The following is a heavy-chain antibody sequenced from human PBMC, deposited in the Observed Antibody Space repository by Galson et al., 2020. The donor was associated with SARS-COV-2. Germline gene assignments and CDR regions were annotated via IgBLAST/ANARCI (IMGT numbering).Heavy chain of an antibody. CDR2: IYSGGST. V-gene: IGHV3-53*01. Sequence: GGSLRLSCAASGPTVSSNYMSWVRQAPGKGLEWDSAIYSGGSTYNADPVKGRFTIPRDNSKNTLYLQMNSLRAEDTAVYYCARVAYIAADWGQGTLVTVSS. J-gene: IGHJ4*02. CDR3: ARVAYIAAD. D-gene: IGHD3-16*01. CDR1: GPTVSSNY.